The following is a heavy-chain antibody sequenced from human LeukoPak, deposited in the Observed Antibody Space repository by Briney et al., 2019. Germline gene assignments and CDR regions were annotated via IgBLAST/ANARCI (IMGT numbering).Heavy chain of an antibody. CDR3: ARAYYDSSGYGAYYYYYGMDV. V-gene: IGHV1-69*04. J-gene: IGHJ6*02. CDR2: IIPILGIA. Sequence: SVKVSCKASGGTFSSYAISWVRQAPGQGLEWMGRIIPILGIANYAQKFQGRLTITADKSTSTAYMELSSLRSEDTAVYYCARAYYDSSGYGAYYYYYGMDVWGQGTTVTVSS. CDR1: GGTFSSYA. D-gene: IGHD3-22*01.